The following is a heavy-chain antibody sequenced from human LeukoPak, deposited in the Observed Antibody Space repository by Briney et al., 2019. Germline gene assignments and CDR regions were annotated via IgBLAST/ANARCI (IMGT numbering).Heavy chain of an antibody. J-gene: IGHJ4*02. CDR1: GYTFTSYY. D-gene: IGHD3-3*01. CDR3: ARDDRGDLLRFLEWLLYY. CDR2: INPSGGST. V-gene: IGHV1-46*01. Sequence: ASVKVSCKASGYTFTSYYMHWVRQAPGQGLEWMGIINPSGGSTSYAQKFQGRVTMTRDTSTSTVYMELSGLRSEDTAVYYCARDDRGDLLRFLEWLLYYWGQGTLVTVSS.